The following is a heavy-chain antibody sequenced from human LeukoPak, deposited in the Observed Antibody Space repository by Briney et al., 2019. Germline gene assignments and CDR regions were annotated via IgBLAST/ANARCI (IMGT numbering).Heavy chain of an antibody. CDR2: INANNGDT. Sequence: ASVKVSCKASGYTFTDYYVHWVRQAPGQGLEWMGWINANNGDTNYAQKFQGRVTMTRDTSISTAYMDLTRLRSDDTAVYYCARVSPIYQLCVWFDPWGQGTLVTVSS. CDR1: GYTFTDYY. V-gene: IGHV1-2*02. D-gene: IGHD2-2*01. J-gene: IGHJ5*02. CDR3: ARVSPIYQLCVWFDP.